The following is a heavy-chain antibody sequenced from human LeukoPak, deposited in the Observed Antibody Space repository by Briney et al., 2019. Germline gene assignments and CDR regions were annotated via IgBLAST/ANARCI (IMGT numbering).Heavy chain of an antibody. CDR2: IRFNGGLS. CDR3: ASTASYCGFDCYSYFDY. Sequence: GGSPRLSCAASGFTFSTYAMSWVRQAPGMGLEWVSSIRFNGGLSYYADSVKGRFTISRDNSKNTLFLQMDSLRADDTAVYYCASTASYCGFDCYSYFDYWGQGILVTVSS. D-gene: IGHD2-21*02. CDR1: GFTFSTYA. J-gene: IGHJ4*02. V-gene: IGHV3-23*01.